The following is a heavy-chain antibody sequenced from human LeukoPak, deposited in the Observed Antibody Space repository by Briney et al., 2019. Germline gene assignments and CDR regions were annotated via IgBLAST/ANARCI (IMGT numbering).Heavy chain of an antibody. J-gene: IGHJ4*02. D-gene: IGHD1-1*01. CDR1: GFSFSTYA. CDR2: IDWTSHYI. V-gene: IGHV3-23*01. CDR3: AKNFAPGNAFYDF. Sequence: GGSLRLSCAASGFSFSTYAMTWVRQAPGRGLEWVSAIDWTSHYIFYRDSVQGRFTTSRDNSRATLFLQMNSLTAEDSAVYYCAKNFAPGNAFYDFWGQGVLVAVSS.